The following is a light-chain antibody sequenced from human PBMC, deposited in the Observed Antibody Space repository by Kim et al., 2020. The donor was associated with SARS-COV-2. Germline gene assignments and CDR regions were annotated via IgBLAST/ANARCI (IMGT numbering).Light chain of an antibody. V-gene: IGLV6-57*03. Sequence: KTVTISCTRSRGSIDDNYVQWYQQRPGGVPTTVIYEDDQRPSGVSDRFSGSIDHSSNSASLTISGLRTEDEADYYCQSYNRDNVIFGGGTQLTVL. J-gene: IGLJ2*01. CDR2: EDD. CDR3: QSYNRDNVI. CDR1: RGSIDDNY.